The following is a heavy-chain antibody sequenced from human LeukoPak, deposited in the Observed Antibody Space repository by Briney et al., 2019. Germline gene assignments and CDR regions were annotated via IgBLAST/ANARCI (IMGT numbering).Heavy chain of an antibody. CDR3: ARTFDS. CDR1: GYTFSSFE. V-gene: IGHV3-48*03. Sequence: GGSLRLSCAASGYTFSSFEMNWVRQGPGKALEWVSYISSTGSTIYYADSVKGRFTISRDNAKNSLYLQMNSLRAEDTAVYYCARTFDSWGQGTLVTVSS. CDR2: ISSTGSTI. J-gene: IGHJ4*02.